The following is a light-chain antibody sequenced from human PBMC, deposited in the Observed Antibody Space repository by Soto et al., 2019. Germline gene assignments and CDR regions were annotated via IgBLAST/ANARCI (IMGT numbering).Light chain of an antibody. CDR2: GAS. Sequence: EIVMTQSPGTLSVSPGERVTLSCRASQHASQTLAWYQQKPGQAPRLLIYGASTRATGTPARFSGSGSGREFTLTISSLQSEDSAVYYCQQYKSWPLTFGQGTRLEI. CDR1: QHASQT. J-gene: IGKJ5*01. CDR3: QQYKSWPLT. V-gene: IGKV3-15*01.